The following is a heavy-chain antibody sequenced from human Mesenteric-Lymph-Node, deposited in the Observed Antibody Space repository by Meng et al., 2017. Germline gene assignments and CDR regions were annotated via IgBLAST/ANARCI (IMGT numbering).Heavy chain of an antibody. CDR1: GGSISSGDYY. CDR2: IYYSGST. Sequence: QVQLQESGPRLVTPSQTLSLTCTVSGGSISSGDYYWSWIRQPPGKGLEWIGCIYYSGSTYYNPSLKGRVTISVDTSKNQFSLNLSSVTAADTAVYYCARGQRSYSGSYPEWFDPWGQGTLVTVSS. D-gene: IGHD1-26*01. CDR3: ARGQRSYSGSYPEWFDP. V-gene: IGHV4-30-4*01. J-gene: IGHJ5*02.